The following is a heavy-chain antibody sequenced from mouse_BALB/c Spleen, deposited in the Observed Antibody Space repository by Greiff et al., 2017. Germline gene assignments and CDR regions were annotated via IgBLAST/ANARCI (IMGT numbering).Heavy chain of an antibody. CDR2: IDPETGGT. CDR1: GYTFTDYE. Sequence: QVQLQQSGAELVRPGASVTLSCKASGYTFTDYEMHWVKQTPVHGLEWIGAIDPETGGTAYNQKFKGKATLTADKSSSTAYMELRSLTSEDSAVYYCTRPHYYGSYYAMDYWGQGTSVTVAS. J-gene: IGHJ4*01. CDR3: TRPHYYGSYYAMDY. V-gene: IGHV1-15*01. D-gene: IGHD1-1*01.